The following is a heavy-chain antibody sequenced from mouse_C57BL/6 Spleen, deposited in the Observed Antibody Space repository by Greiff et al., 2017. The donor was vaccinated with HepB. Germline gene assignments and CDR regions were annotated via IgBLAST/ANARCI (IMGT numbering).Heavy chain of an antibody. Sequence: EVQGVESGGGLVKPGGSLKLSCAASGFTFSDYGMHWVRQAPEKGLEWVAYISSGSSTIYYADTVKGRFTISRDNAKNTLFLQMTSLRSEDTAMYYCARPLWDYDAWFAYWGQGTLVTVSA. CDR1: GFTFSDYG. D-gene: IGHD2-4*01. J-gene: IGHJ3*01. V-gene: IGHV5-17*01. CDR3: ARPLWDYDAWFAY. CDR2: ISSGSSTI.